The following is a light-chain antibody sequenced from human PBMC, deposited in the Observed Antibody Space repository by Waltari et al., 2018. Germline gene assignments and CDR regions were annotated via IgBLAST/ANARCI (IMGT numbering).Light chain of an antibody. V-gene: IGLV3-1*01. J-gene: IGLJ2*01. CDR2: QDS. CDR1: TLAVNY. Sequence: SELPQPPSVSVSPRPTASTPCPAVTLAVNYAGWYPQQPGQSPVLVIYQDSKRPSGSPERFSGSNSGNTATLTSSGTQAMDEADYYCQAWDSSTAWVFGGGTKLTVL. CDR3: QAWDSSTAWV.